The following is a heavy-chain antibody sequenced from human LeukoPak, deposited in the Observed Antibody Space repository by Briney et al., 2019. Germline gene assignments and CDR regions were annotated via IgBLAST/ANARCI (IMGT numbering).Heavy chain of an antibody. J-gene: IGHJ3*02. CDR2: ISSSSSYI. Sequence: TGGSLRLSCAASGFTFSSYSMNWVRQAPGKGLEWVSSISSSSSYIYYADSVKGRFTISRDNAKNSLYLQMNSLRAEDTAVYYCARGRPGSGWRGDAFDIWGQGTMVTVSS. CDR3: ARGRPGSGWRGDAFDI. CDR1: GFTFSSYS. V-gene: IGHV3-21*01. D-gene: IGHD6-19*01.